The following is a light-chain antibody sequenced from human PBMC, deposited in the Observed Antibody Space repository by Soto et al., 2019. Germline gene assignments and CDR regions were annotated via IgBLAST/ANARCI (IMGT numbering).Light chain of an antibody. CDR1: SSDVGGYNY. CDR2: EVS. J-gene: IGLJ2*01. CDR3: SSYAGSKNFVV. Sequence: QSALTQPASVSGSLGQSITISCTGTSSDVGGYNYVSWYQQHPVKAPKLMIYEVSNRPSGVSNRFSGSKSDNTASLTVSGLQGEDEADYYCSSYAGSKNFVVFGGGTKLTVL. V-gene: IGLV2-14*01.